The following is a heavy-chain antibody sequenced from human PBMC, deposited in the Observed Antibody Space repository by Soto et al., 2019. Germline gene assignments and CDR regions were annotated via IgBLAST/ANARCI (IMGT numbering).Heavy chain of an antibody. Sequence: SVKVSCKASGCTFSSYAISWVRQAPGQGLEWKGGIIPIFGTANYAQKFQGRVTITADESTSTAYMELSSLRSEDTAVYYCARDDQYSSSSGWRREFDYWGQGTLVTVSS. J-gene: IGHJ4*02. CDR3: ARDDQYSSSSGWRREFDY. CDR2: IIPIFGTA. V-gene: IGHV1-69*13. D-gene: IGHD6-6*01. CDR1: GCTFSSYA.